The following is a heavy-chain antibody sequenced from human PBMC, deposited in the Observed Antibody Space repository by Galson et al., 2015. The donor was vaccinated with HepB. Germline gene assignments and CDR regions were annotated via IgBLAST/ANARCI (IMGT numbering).Heavy chain of an antibody. CDR2: INSDGSST. Sequence: SLRLSCAASGFTFSNYWMHWVRQAPGKGLVWVSRINSDGSSTSYADSVKGRFTISRDNVKNTLYLQMNSLRAEDTAVYYCARGGRWLAKEYYFDYWGQGTLVTVSS. CDR1: GFTFSNYW. J-gene: IGHJ4*02. CDR3: ARGGRWLAKEYYFDY. V-gene: IGHV3-74*01. D-gene: IGHD6-19*01.